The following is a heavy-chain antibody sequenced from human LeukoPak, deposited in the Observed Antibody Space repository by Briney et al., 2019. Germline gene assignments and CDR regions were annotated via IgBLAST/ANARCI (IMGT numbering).Heavy chain of an antibody. CDR1: GYTFTSYG. V-gene: IGHV1-18*01. CDR3: ARDYDVVVVAAEGTDGMDV. CDR2: ISAYNGNT. D-gene: IGHD2-15*01. J-gene: IGHJ6*02. Sequence: GASVKVSCKASGYTFTSYGISWVRQAPGQGLEWMGWISAYNGNTNYVQKLQGRVTMTTDTSTSTAYMELRSLRSDDTAVYYCARDYDVVVVAAEGTDGMDVRGQGTTVTVSS.